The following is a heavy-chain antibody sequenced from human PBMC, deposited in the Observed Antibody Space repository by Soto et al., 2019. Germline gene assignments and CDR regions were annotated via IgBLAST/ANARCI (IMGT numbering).Heavy chain of an antibody. V-gene: IGHV3-48*01. CDR3: AKDTYGMDV. CDR2: IGSSSTAI. Sequence: GGSLRLSCAASGFTFSTYSMNWVRQAPGKGLEWVSYIGSSSTAIYYADSVKGRFTISRDNSKNTLYLQMNSLRAEDTAVYYCAKDTYGMDVWGLGTTVTVSS. CDR1: GFTFSTYS. J-gene: IGHJ6*02.